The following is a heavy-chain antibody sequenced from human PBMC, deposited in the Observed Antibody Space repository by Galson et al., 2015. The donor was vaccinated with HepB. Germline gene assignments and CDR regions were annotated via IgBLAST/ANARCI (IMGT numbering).Heavy chain of an antibody. V-gene: IGHV5-10-1*01. Sequence: QSGAEVKKPGESLRISCKGSGYSFTSYWISWVRQMPGKGLEWMGRIDPSDSYTNYSPSFQGHVTISADKSISTAYLQWSSLKASDTAMYYCARLRGATMYYYYGMDVWGQGTTVTVSS. CDR3: ARLRGATMYYYYGMDV. CDR2: IDPSDSYT. D-gene: IGHD1-26*01. J-gene: IGHJ6*02. CDR1: GYSFTSYW.